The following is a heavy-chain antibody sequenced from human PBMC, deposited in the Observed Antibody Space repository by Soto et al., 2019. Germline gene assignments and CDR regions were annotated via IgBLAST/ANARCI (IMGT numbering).Heavy chain of an antibody. CDR2: ISAYNGNT. Sequence: ASVKVSCKASGYTFTSYGISWVRQAPGQGLEWMGWISAYNGNTNYAQKLQGRVTMTTDTSTSTAYMELRSLRSDDTAVYYCARDRSTVTTLPNYMDVWGKGTTVTVSS. CDR3: ARDRSTVTTLPNYMDV. D-gene: IGHD4-17*01. CDR1: GYTFTSYG. J-gene: IGHJ6*03. V-gene: IGHV1-18*01.